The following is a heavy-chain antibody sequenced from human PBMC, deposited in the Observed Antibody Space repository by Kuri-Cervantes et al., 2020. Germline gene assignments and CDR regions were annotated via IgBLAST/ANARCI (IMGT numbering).Heavy chain of an antibody. CDR1: GFTFDDYA. D-gene: IGHD3-16*01. Sequence: SLKISCAASGFTFDDYAMHWVRQAPGKGLEWVSGISWNSGSIGYADSVKGRFTISRDNAKNSLYLQMNSLRVEDTAVYYCARPKRGYYAMDVWGQGTTVTVSS. CDR2: ISWNSGSI. J-gene: IGHJ6*02. CDR3: ARPKRGYYAMDV. V-gene: IGHV3-9*01.